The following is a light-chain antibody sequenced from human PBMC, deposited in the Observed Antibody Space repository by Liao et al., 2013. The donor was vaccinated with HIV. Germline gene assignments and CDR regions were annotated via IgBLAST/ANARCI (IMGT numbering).Light chain of an antibody. CDR2: YDS. V-gene: IGLV3-21*04. CDR1: NIGSKS. CDR3: QVWDSNTHHVV. J-gene: IGLJ2*01. Sequence: SYELTQPPSVSVAPGKTARITCGGNNIGSKSVHWYQQKPGQAPVLVIYYDSDRPSGIPERFSGSNSGNTATLTISRVEAGDEADYYCQVWDSNTHHVVFGGGTKLTVL.